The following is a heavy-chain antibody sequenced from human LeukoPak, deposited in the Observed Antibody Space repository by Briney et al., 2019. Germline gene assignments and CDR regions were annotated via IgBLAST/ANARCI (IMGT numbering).Heavy chain of an antibody. CDR3: ARDRLAAAGTGG. CDR2: INPDSGGT. Sequence: GASVKVSFKASGYTFTDYYIHWVRQAPGQGLEGMGWINPDSGGTKYAQKFQGRVTMTRDASISTAYMVLSTLRSDDTAVYYCARDRLAAAGTGGWGQGTLVIVSS. J-gene: IGHJ4*02. V-gene: IGHV1-2*02. D-gene: IGHD6-13*01. CDR1: GYTFTDYY.